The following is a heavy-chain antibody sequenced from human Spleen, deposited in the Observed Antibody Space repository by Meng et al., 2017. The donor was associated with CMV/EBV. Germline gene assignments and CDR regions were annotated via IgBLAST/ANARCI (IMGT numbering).Heavy chain of an antibody. D-gene: IGHD1-14*01. CDR1: GFTLNDFA. CDR2: LSADGNNK. CDR3: SRDHSRYELLSSDWFDP. Sequence: GESLKISCAASGFTLNDFAMHWVRQAPGKGLEWLAVLSADGNNKYNAASVRGRFSISRDTSRNTFYLQLYSMRPEDTAMYYCSRDHSRYELLSSDWFDPWGQGTLVTVSS. V-gene: IGHV3-30-3*01. J-gene: IGHJ5*02.